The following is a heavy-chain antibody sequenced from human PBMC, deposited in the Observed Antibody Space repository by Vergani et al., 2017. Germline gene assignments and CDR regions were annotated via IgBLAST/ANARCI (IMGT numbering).Heavy chain of an antibody. V-gene: IGHV4-38-2*01. CDR2: IYPSGNT. D-gene: IGHD1-26*01. Sequence: QVQLQESGPGLVKPSETLSLTCAVSGYSINSDFYWGWIRQPPGKGLEWIATIYPSGNTYYNPSLNSRLTMSVDTSKNQFSLKLNSMTAADPAVYYCARRPTWGLGAFDFWGQGTLVTVSS. CDR1: GYSINSDFY. J-gene: IGHJ3*01. CDR3: ARRPTWGLGAFDF.